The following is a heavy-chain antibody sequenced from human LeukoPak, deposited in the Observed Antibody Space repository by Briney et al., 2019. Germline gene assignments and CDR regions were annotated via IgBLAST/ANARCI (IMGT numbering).Heavy chain of an antibody. D-gene: IGHD2-15*01. Sequence: GGSLRLSCAASGFTFSGYGVHWVRQAPGKGLEWVAVISYDGGNKYYTDSVKGRFTISRDNSRNTLYLQMHSLRAEDTAVYYCAKAASLAYCSGGSCPFDYWGQGTLVTVSS. J-gene: IGHJ4*02. V-gene: IGHV3-30*18. CDR2: ISYDGGNK. CDR3: AKAASLAYCSGGSCPFDY. CDR1: GFTFSGYG.